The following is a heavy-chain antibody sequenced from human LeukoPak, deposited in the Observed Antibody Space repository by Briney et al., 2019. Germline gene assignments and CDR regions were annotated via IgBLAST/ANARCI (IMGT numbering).Heavy chain of an antibody. CDR3: VRDGGFPGTTGTYEI. CDR2: ISSTGSTI. Sequence: GGSLRLSCAASGFSFRSYEMKWVRQAPEKGLEWVSYISSTGSTIYYADSVKGRFTISRDNAIESLFLEMKSLRVEDTAVYYCVRDGGFPGTTGTYEIWGQGTTVTV. CDR1: GFSFRSYE. D-gene: IGHD1-1*01. V-gene: IGHV3-48*03. J-gene: IGHJ3*02.